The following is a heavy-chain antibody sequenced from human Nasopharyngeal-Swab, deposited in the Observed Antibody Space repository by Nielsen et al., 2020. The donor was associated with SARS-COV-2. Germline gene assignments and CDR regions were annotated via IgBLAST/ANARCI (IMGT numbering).Heavy chain of an antibody. V-gene: IGHV3-73*01. CDR3: TTDFYFDY. Sequence: GESLKISCEDSGFIFSASAIHWVRQASGKGLEWVGRIGDKDHNYATTYGASVQGRFTISRDDSKNTAFLQMDSLKTEDTALYYCTTDFYFDYWGQGTLVTVSS. CDR2: IGDKDHNYAT. CDR1: GFIFSASA. J-gene: IGHJ4*02.